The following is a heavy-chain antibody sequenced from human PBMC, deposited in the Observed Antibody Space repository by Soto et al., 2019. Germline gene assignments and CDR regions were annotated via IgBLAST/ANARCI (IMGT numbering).Heavy chain of an antibody. J-gene: IGHJ4*02. CDR3: ARDQGYCSGGSCYVAGY. D-gene: IGHD2-15*01. Sequence: EVQLVESGGGLVQPGGSLRLSCAASGFTFSSYWMHWVRQVPGKGLVCVSRINSDGSSTGYADSVMGRFTISRDNAKNTLYLQMNSLRAEDTAVYYCARDQGYCSGGSCYVAGYWGQGTLVTVSS. CDR2: INSDGSST. CDR1: GFTFSSYW. V-gene: IGHV3-74*01.